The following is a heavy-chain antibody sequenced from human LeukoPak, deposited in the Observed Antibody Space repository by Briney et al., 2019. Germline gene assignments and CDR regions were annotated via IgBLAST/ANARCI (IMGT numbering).Heavy chain of an antibody. D-gene: IGHD3-10*01. V-gene: IGHV3-7*05. CDR3: VRGSSGTVVRGIAWAWFDP. J-gene: IGHJ5*02. Sequence: GGSLRLSCVASGFTFSNYWMTWVRQAPGKGLEWVANIKQDGNEKYFVDSVRGRFTISRDDARDSLYLQMNSLRAEDTAVYYCVRGSSGTVVRGIAWAWFDPWGQGTLVTVSS. CDR1: GFTFSNYW. CDR2: IKQDGNEK.